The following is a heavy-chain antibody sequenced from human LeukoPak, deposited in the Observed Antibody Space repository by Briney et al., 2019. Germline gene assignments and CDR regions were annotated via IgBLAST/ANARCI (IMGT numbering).Heavy chain of an antibody. D-gene: IGHD3-3*01. Sequence: ASVKVSCKASGYTFTGYYMHWVRQAPGQGLEWMGWINPNSGGTNYAQKFQGRVTMTRDTSISTAYMELSRLRSDDTAVNYCATFGAGGYYFDYWGQGTLVTVSS. J-gene: IGHJ4*02. V-gene: IGHV1-2*02. CDR2: INPNSGGT. CDR3: ATFGAGGYYFDY. CDR1: GYTFTGYY.